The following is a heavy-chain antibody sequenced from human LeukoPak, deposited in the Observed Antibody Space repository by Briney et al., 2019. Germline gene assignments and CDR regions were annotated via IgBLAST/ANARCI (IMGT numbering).Heavy chain of an antibody. D-gene: IGHD6-19*01. CDR3: ARDSIAVAGMSDAFDI. V-gene: IGHV3-7*01. CDR1: GFTFSSYW. CDR2: IKQDGSEK. Sequence: GGSLRLSCAASGFTFSSYWMSWIRQAPGKGLEWVANIKQDGSEKYYVDSVKGRFTISRDNAKNSLYLQMNSLRAEDTAVYYCARDSIAVAGMSDAFDIWGQGTMVTVSS. J-gene: IGHJ3*02.